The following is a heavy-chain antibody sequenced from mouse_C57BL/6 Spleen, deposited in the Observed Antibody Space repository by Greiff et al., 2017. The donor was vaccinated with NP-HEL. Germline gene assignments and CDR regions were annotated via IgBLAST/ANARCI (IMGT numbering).Heavy chain of an antibody. CDR3: ARDRLYYGNFDY. J-gene: IGHJ2*01. Sequence: DVQLVESGPGLVKPSQSLSLTCSVTGYSITSGYYWNWIRQFPGNKLEWMGYISYDGSNNYNPSLKNRISITRDTSKNQFFLKLNSVTTEDTATYYCARDRLYYGNFDYWGQGTTLTVSS. CDR2: ISYDGSN. CDR1: GYSITSGYY. V-gene: IGHV3-6*01. D-gene: IGHD1-1*01.